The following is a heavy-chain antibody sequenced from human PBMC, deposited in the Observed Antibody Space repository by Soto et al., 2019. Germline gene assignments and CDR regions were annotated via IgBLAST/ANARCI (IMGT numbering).Heavy chain of an antibody. CDR1: GFTFPRFG. Sequence: QVQLVESGGGVVQPGRSLRLSCAASGFTFPRFGMHLVRQAPGKGLEWVALITYEGSQIYYADAVKGRFTISRDNGDNTLSLQMDNLRPEDTATSFCAKGRGEMNWDNYYGLDVWGQGTTVTVSS. J-gene: IGHJ6*02. V-gene: IGHV3-30*18. CDR2: ITYEGSQI. CDR3: AKGRGEMNWDNYYGLDV. D-gene: IGHD7-27*01.